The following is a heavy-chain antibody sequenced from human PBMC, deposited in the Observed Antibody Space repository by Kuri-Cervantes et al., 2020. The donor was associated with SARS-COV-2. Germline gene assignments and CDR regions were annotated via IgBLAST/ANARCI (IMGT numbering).Heavy chain of an antibody. V-gene: IGHV3-21*01. CDR2: ISSSSSYI. J-gene: IGHJ3*02. CDR1: GFTFGSYS. D-gene: IGHD3-22*01. CDR3: ARDRQYDYYDSSGYYPDAFDI. Sequence: GESLKISCAASGFTFGSYSMNWVRQAPGKGLEWVSSISSSSSYIYYADSVKGRFTISRDNAKNSLYLQMNSLRAEGTAVYYCARDRQYDYYDSSGYYPDAFDIWGQGTMVTVSS.